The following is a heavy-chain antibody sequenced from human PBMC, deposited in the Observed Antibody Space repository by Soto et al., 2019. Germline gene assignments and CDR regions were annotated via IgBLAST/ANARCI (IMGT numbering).Heavy chain of an antibody. CDR1: GGSISSSSYY. V-gene: IGHV4-39*01. D-gene: IGHD2-15*01. CDR3: ARPIQDGAAENWFDP. J-gene: IGHJ5*02. CDR2: IYYSGST. Sequence: QLQLQESGPGLVKPSETLSLTCTVSGGSISSSSYYWGWIRQPPGKGLEWIGSIYYSGSTYYNPSLKSRVTISVDTSKNQFSLKLSSVTAADTAVYYCARPIQDGAAENWFDPWGQGTLVTVSS.